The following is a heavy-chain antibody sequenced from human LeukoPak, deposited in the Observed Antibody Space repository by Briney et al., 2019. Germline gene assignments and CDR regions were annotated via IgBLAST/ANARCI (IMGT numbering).Heavy chain of an antibody. CDR3: AKSRLRYSYDRPPGY. CDR1: GFTFSSYD. J-gene: IGHJ4*02. Sequence: PGGSLRLSCAASGFTFSSYDMSWVRQAPGRGLEWVSAISGSGGSTYYADSVKGRFTISRDNSKNTLYLQMNSLRAEDTAVYYCAKSRLRYSYDRPPGYWGQGTRVTVSS. CDR2: ISGSGGST. V-gene: IGHV3-23*01. D-gene: IGHD5-18*01.